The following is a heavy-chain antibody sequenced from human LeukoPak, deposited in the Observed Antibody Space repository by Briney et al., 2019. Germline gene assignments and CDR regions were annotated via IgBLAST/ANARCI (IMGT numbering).Heavy chain of an antibody. CDR2: IYSGGST. CDR1: GFTVSSNY. J-gene: IGHJ4*02. CDR3: ARDLVGITCR. D-gene: IGHD6-6*01. Sequence: PGGSLRLSCAASGFTVSSNYMSWVRQAPGKGLEWVSVIYSGGSTYYADSVKGRFTTSRDNSKNTPYLQMNSLRAEDTAVYYCARDLVGITCRWGQGTLVTVSS. V-gene: IGHV3-53*01.